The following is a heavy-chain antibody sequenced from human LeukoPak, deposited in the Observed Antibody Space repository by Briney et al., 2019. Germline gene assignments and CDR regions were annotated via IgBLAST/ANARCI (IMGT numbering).Heavy chain of an antibody. CDR2: SSTSSTYM. D-gene: IGHD3-10*01. J-gene: IGHJ4*02. Sequence: GGSLRLSCAASGFTFSNYILNWVRQAPGEGLEWVSSSSTSSTYMYYADSVKGRFTISRDNAKSSLYLQMNSLRAEDTAVYYRARAMSFYYGSAFDYWGQGTLVTVSS. CDR1: GFTFSNYI. V-gene: IGHV3-21*01. CDR3: ARAMSFYYGSAFDY.